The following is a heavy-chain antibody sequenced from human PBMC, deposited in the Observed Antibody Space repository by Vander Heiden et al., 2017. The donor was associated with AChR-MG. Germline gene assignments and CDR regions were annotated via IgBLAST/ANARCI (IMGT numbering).Heavy chain of an antibody. CDR3: ARALPRGLDAFDI. V-gene: IGHV3-21*01. CDR1: GFTFSSYS. CDR2: ISSSSSYI. Sequence: EVQLVESGGGLVKPGGSLRLSCAASGFTFSSYSMNWVRQAPGKGLEWVSSISSSSSYIYYADSVKGRFTISRDNAKNSLYLQMNSLRAEDTAVYYCARALPRGLDAFDIWGQGTMVTVSS. J-gene: IGHJ3*02.